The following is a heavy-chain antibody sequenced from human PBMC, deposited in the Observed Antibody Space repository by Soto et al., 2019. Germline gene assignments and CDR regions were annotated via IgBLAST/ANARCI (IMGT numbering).Heavy chain of an antibody. D-gene: IGHD1-1*01. CDR3: ANKSQSTIQGWAFAMDV. J-gene: IGHJ6*02. V-gene: IGHV3-66*01. CDR1: GFTVTTNY. Sequence: EAQLLESGGGLVQPGGSLRLSCAASGFTVTTNYMIWVRQPPGKGLEWVSTTFSGGSTNYADSVRGRFSISRDNSKNTVYLQMNNLRVEDTAVYYCANKSQSTIQGWAFAMDVWGQGTTVSVSS. CDR2: TFSGGST.